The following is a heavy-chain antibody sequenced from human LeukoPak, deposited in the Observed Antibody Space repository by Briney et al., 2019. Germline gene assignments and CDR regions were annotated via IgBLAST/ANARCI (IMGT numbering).Heavy chain of an antibody. V-gene: IGHV4-39*07. CDR2: IYYSGSNT. Sequence: KPSETLSLTCTVSGGSIGSNGYCWGWIRQPPGKGLEWIGSIYYSGSNTFNNPSLKSRVSISVDTSKNQFSLKLSSVTAADTAVYYCVEYDSGSYRAYFDSWGQGILVTVSS. CDR3: VEYDSGSYRAYFDS. D-gene: IGHD3-10*01. CDR1: GGSIGSNGYC. J-gene: IGHJ4*02.